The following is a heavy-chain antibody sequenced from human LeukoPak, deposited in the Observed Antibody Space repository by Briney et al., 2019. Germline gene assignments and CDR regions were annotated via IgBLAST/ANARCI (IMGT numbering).Heavy chain of an antibody. J-gene: IGHJ4*02. CDR3: ARENGDSYFDY. Sequence: GGSLRLSCAASGFTFSNYWMSWVRQAPGKGLEWVANIKQDGSEKYYVDSVKGRFTISRDNAKNSLYLQMNSLRAEDTAVYYCARENGDSYFDYWGQGTLVTVSS. CDR2: IKQDGSEK. CDR1: GFTFSNYW. V-gene: IGHV3-7*01. D-gene: IGHD4-17*01.